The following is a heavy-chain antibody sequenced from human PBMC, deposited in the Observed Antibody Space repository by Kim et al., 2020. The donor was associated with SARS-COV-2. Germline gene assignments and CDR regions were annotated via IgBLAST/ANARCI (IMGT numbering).Heavy chain of an antibody. CDR1: GYMFTSYG. D-gene: IGHD3-9*01. J-gene: IGHJ4*02. Sequence: ASVNVSCKACGYMFTSYGFSWVRQAPGQGLNWLGWISARDGNTKYGQKVQGRVLMTTDTSTNTASMELWTLRSDHPAMYYFARGTYVDCSFDYWVPGTLV. CDR2: ISARDGNT. CDR3: ARGTYVDCSFDY. V-gene: IGHV1-18*04.